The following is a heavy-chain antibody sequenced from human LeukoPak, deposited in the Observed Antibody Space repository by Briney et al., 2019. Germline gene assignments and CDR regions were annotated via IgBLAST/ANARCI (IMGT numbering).Heavy chain of an antibody. V-gene: IGHV4-39*07. Sequence: PSETLSLTCTVSGGSINSSPYYWGWIRQPPGKGLEWIGNIYYSGSTYYNPSLKSRVTISIDTSKNQFSLKLSSVTAADTAVYYCARVQLEATLFDYWGQGTLVTVSS. CDR3: ARVQLEATLFDY. D-gene: IGHD1-1*01. CDR1: GGSINSSPYY. CDR2: IYYSGST. J-gene: IGHJ4*02.